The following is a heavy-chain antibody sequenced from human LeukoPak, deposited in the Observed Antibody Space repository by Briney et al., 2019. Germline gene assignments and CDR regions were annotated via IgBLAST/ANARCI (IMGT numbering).Heavy chain of an antibody. CDR3: AKGGRQQLVLDY. V-gene: IGHV3-9*01. J-gene: IGHJ4*02. D-gene: IGHD6-13*01. CDR1: GFTFDDYA. Sequence: PGGSLRLSCAASGFTFDDYAMHWVRQAPGKGLEWVSGISWNSGSIGYADSVKGRFTISRDNAKNSLYLQMNSLRAEDTALYYCAKGGRQQLVLDYWGQGTLVTVSS. CDR2: ISWNSGSI.